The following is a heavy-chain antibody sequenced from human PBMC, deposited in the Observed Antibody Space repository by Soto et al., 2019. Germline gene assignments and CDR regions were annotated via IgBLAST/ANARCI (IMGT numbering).Heavy chain of an antibody. J-gene: IGHJ6*02. CDR3: ARSGYLGYYYYYGMDV. Sequence: QVQLQESGPGLVKPSQTLSLTCTVSGGSISSGDYYWSWIRQPPGKCLEWIGYIYYSGSTYYNPSLDSRVTISVDTSKNQFPLKLSSVTAADTAVYYCARSGYLGYYYYYGMDVWGQGTTVTVSS. CDR1: GGSISSGDYY. CDR2: IYYSGST. D-gene: IGHD6-25*01. V-gene: IGHV4-30-4*01.